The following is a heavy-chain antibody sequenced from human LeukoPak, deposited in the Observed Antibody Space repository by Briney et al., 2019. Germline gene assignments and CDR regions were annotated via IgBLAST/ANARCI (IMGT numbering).Heavy chain of an antibody. D-gene: IGHD3-22*01. CDR2: VKQGGREK. Sequence: GGSLRLSCEGSGFSFSEYWMSWVRQAPGKGLEWVASVKQGGREKYYVDSVKGRFDISRDDAKNSLYLQMNTLRSDDTAVYYCARVPSTNYYDSSGYWGYFDYWGQGTLVTVSS. CDR1: GFSFSEYW. CDR3: ARVPSTNYYDSSGYWGYFDY. J-gene: IGHJ4*02. V-gene: IGHV3-7*03.